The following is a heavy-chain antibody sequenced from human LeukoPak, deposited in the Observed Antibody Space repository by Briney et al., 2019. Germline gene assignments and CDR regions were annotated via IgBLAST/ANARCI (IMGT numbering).Heavy chain of an antibody. CDR3: AGVPVVTGWFDP. J-gene: IGHJ5*02. Sequence: SETLSLTCAVYGGSFSGYYWSWIRQPPGKGLEWIGEINHSGSTNYNPSLKSRVTISVDTSKNQFSLKLSSVTAADTAVYYCAGVPVVTGWFDPWGQGTLVTVSS. V-gene: IGHV4-34*01. D-gene: IGHD2-2*01. CDR1: GGSFSGYY. CDR2: INHSGST.